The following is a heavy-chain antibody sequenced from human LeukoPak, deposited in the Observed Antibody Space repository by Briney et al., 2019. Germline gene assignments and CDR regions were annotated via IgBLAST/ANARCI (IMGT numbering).Heavy chain of an antibody. CDR1: GGSISSGGYY. Sequence: PSQTLSLTCTVSGGSISSGGYYWSWIRQPPGTGLEWIGYIYHSGSTYYNPSLKSRVTISVDRSKNQFSLKLSSVTAADTAVYYCARSLYCSSTSCYSWSWWFDPWGQGTLVTVSS. V-gene: IGHV4-30-2*01. J-gene: IGHJ5*02. D-gene: IGHD2-2*01. CDR3: ARSLYCSSTSCYSWSWWFDP. CDR2: IYHSGST.